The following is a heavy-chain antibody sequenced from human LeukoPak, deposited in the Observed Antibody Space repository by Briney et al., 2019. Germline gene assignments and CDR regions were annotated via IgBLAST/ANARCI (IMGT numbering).Heavy chain of an antibody. CDR3: ARGATYYYGNFDY. CDR1: GFTVSSNY. CDR2: IYTDGTT. Sequence: PGGSLRLSCAASGFTVSSNYMSWVRQAPGKGLEWVSVIYTDGTTYYADSVKGRFTISRDNSKNTLDLQMNSLRAEDTAVYFCARGATYYYGNFDYWGQGALVTVSS. V-gene: IGHV3-53*01. J-gene: IGHJ4*02. D-gene: IGHD3-10*01.